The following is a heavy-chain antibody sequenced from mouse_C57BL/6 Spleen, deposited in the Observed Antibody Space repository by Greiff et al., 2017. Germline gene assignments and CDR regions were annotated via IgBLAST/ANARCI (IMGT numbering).Heavy chain of an antibody. CDR1: GYAFSSYW. J-gene: IGHJ3*01. CDR3: ARGLYDYDEAY. V-gene: IGHV1-80*01. Sequence: QVQLKQSGAELVKPGASVKISCKASGYAFSSYWMNWVKQRPGKGLEWIGQIYPGDGDTNYNGKFKGKATLTADKSSSTAYMQLSSPTSEDSAVYFCARGLYDYDEAYWGQGTLVTVSA. CDR2: IYPGDGDT. D-gene: IGHD2-4*01.